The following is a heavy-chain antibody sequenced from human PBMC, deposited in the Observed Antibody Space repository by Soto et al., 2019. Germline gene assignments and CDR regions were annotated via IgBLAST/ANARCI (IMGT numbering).Heavy chain of an antibody. J-gene: IGHJ4*02. CDR1: GYSFAGYW. CDR2: IDPSDSQT. D-gene: IGHD3-22*01. CDR3: ARQIYDSDTGPNLQYYFAF. Sequence: PAEAMKSSCKGSGYSFAGYWITWVRQKPGKGLEWMGRIDPSDSQTYYSPSFRGHVTISVTKSITTVFLQWSSLRASDTAMYYCARQIYDSDTGPNLQYYFAFCGQRTPVSVSS. V-gene: IGHV5-10-1*01.